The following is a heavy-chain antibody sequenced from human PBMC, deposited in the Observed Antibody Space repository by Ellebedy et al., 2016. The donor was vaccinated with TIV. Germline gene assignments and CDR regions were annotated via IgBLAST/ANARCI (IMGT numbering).Heavy chain of an antibody. Sequence: GESLKISXAASGFTFSDYAMHCVRQAPGKGLEWAALISYDGNKTDYADSVKGRFTISRDNSKNTLYLQMNSLRAEDTAVYYCASNYATYYDILTGYVFDYWGQGTLVTVSS. CDR3: ASNYATYYDILTGYVFDY. D-gene: IGHD3-9*01. J-gene: IGHJ4*02. CDR2: ISYDGNKT. CDR1: GFTFSDYA. V-gene: IGHV3-30-3*01.